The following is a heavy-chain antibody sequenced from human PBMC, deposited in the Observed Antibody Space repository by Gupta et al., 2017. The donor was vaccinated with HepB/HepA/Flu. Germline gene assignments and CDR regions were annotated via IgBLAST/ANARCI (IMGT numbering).Heavy chain of an antibody. J-gene: IGHJ4*02. D-gene: IGHD3-9*01. V-gene: IGHV3-7*01. CDR1: RVTFSNIW. CDR2: INRDGNDK. Sequence: DVQLVESGGGLVQPGGSLRLSCTVSRVTFSNIWMAWVRQAPGKGLEWVANINRDGNDKYYADSMRGRFTISRDNAKNSLYLQMNNRRTEDAAVYYCVTNFEWALNYWGQGTLVTVSS. CDR3: VTNFEWALNY.